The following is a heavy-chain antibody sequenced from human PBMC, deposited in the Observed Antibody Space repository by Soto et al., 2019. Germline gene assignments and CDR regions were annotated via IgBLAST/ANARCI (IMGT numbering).Heavy chain of an antibody. Sequence: LRLSCAASGFTFSSYSMNWVRQAPGKGLEWVSSISSSSSYIYYADSVKGRFTISRDNAKNSLYLQMNSLRAEDTAVYYCARDNTVLMGYYYYGMDVWGQGTTVTVSS. CDR1: GFTFSSYS. D-gene: IGHD2-8*01. J-gene: IGHJ6*02. CDR2: ISSSSSYI. V-gene: IGHV3-21*01. CDR3: ARDNTVLMGYYYYGMDV.